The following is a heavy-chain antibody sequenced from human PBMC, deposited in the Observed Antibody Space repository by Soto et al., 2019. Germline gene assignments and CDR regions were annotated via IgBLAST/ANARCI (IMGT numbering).Heavy chain of an antibody. Sequence: QVQLQQWGAGLLKPSETLSLTCAVYGGSFSGYYWSWIRQPPGQGLEWIGEINHSGSTNYNPSLKSRVTISVDTSKNQFSLKLSSVTAADTAVYYCARKSGYDYYYYYGMDVWGQGTTVTVSS. CDR2: INHSGST. J-gene: IGHJ6*02. D-gene: IGHD5-12*01. CDR1: GGSFSGYY. V-gene: IGHV4-34*01. CDR3: ARKSGYDYYYYYGMDV.